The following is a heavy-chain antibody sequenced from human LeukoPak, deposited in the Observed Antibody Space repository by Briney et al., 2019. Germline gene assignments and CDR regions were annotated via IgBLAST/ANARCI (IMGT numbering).Heavy chain of an antibody. Sequence: ASVKVSCKASGYTFTGYYMHWVRQAPGQGLEWMGWINPNSGGTNYAQKFQGRVTMTRDTSISTAYLQWSSLKASDTAMYYCARPFGEAVETTLGGVDYWGQGTLATVSS. CDR2: INPNSGGT. CDR1: GYTFTGYY. D-gene: IGHD3-10*01. J-gene: IGHJ4*02. CDR3: ARPFGEAVETTLGGVDY. V-gene: IGHV1-2*02.